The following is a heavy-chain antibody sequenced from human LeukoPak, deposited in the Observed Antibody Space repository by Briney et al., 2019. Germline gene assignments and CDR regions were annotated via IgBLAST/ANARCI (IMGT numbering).Heavy chain of an antibody. J-gene: IGHJ6*02. CDR3: ARGLAVAGTPYCYFYAMDV. D-gene: IGHD6-19*01. Sequence: SETLSLTCSVSGGSISSHYWGWIRQPPGKGLEWIAYNYHNGSPTNYNPSLKSRFTISVDTSKNQFSLKLSSVTAADTAMYYCARGLAVAGTPYCYFYAMDVWGQGTTVTVSS. V-gene: IGHV4-59*11. CDR2: NYHNGSPT. CDR1: GGSISSHY.